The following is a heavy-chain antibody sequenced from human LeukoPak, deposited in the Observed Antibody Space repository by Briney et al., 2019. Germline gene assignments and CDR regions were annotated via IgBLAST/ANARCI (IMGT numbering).Heavy chain of an antibody. D-gene: IGHD2-21*02. J-gene: IGHJ3*02. CDR1: GGSVTSYY. CDR3: ARSYCGGDCYYRWTHAFDI. Sequence: SETLSLTCTVSGGSVTSYYWSWIRQPPGRGLEWIGYIYYSGSTNYNPSLKSRVTISVDTSKNQFSLKLSSVTAADTAVYYCARSYCGGDCYYRWTHAFDIWGQGTMVTVSS. V-gene: IGHV4-59*02. CDR2: IYYSGST.